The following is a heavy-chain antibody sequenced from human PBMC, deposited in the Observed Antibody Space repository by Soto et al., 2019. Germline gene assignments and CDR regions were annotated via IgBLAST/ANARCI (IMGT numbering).Heavy chain of an antibody. V-gene: IGHV1-69*12. Sequence: QVQLLQSGAEVKKPGSSVKVSCKASGGTFSSYAIRWVRQAPGQGLEWMGGITPIFGAADYAQKFQGRVTITADESTSTAYMELSSLRSEDTAVYYCARDGIAARPIAWFDPWGQGTLVTVSS. CDR3: ARDGIAARPIAWFDP. J-gene: IGHJ5*02. CDR2: ITPIFGAA. D-gene: IGHD6-6*01. CDR1: GGTFSSYA.